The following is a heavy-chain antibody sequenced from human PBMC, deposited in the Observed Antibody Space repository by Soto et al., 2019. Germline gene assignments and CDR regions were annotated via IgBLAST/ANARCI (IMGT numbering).Heavy chain of an antibody. V-gene: IGHV3-48*02. D-gene: IGHD3-10*01. Sequence: GGSLRLSCAASGFTFSSYSMNWVRQAPGKGLEWVSYINSLSSNIFYADSVKGRFTASRDNAKNSLYLQMNSLRDEDTAVYYCARDVYYYGSGSGYFDYWGQGTVVTVSS. CDR3: ARDVYYYGSGSGYFDY. CDR1: GFTFSSYS. J-gene: IGHJ4*02. CDR2: INSLSSNI.